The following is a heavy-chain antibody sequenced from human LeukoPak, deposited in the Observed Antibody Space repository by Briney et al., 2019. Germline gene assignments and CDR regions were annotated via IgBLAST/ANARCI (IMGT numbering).Heavy chain of an antibody. J-gene: IGHJ4*02. CDR2: VRVNGRST. D-gene: IGHD1-14*01. Sequence: GGSLRLSRTASGFTFSTYDMSWVRQAPGKGLEWVSTVRVNGRSTFYADSVKGRFTISRDNSKNTLYLQMSSLRAEDTALYYCAKPGEPSNYYFDYWGQGALVTVSS. CDR3: AKPGEPSNYYFDY. V-gene: IGHV3-23*01. CDR1: GFTFSTYD.